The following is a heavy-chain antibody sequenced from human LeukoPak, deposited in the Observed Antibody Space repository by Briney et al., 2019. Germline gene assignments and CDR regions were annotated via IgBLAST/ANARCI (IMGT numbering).Heavy chain of an antibody. D-gene: IGHD6-19*01. V-gene: IGHV1-2*02. CDR3: ARVKGIAVAGTLYY. J-gene: IGHJ4*02. Sequence: ASVKVSCKASGYTFTGYYMHWVRPAPGQGLEWMGWINPNSGGTNYAQKFQGRVTMTRDTSISTAYMELSRLRSDDTAVYYCARVKGIAVAGTLYYWGQGTLVTVSS. CDR2: INPNSGGT. CDR1: GYTFTGYY.